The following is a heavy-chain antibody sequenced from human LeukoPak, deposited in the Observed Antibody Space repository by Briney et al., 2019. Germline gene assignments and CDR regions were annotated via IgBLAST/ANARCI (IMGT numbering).Heavy chain of an antibody. CDR3: AGNSSSSFDY. J-gene: IGHJ4*02. Sequence: PETLSLTCAVYGGSFSGYYWSWTRQPPGKGLEWIGEINHSGSTNYNPSLKSRVTISVDTSKNQFSLKLSSVTAADTAVYYCAGNSSSSFDYWGQGTLVTVSS. V-gene: IGHV4-34*01. D-gene: IGHD6-6*01. CDR1: GGSFSGYY. CDR2: INHSGST.